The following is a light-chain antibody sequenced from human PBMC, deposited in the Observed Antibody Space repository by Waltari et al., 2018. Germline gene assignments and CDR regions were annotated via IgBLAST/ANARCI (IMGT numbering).Light chain of an antibody. V-gene: IGLV1-44*01. Sequence: QSVLPQPPSASGTPGQRVSISCSGSAPNIGSNAVNWYQQPPGTAPKLLIHSNNQRPSGVPDRFSGSKSGTSASLAISGLQSEDEVDYYCSAWDDSVNGVVFGGGTKVTVL. J-gene: IGLJ3*02. CDR2: SNN. CDR3: SAWDDSVNGVV. CDR1: APNIGSNA.